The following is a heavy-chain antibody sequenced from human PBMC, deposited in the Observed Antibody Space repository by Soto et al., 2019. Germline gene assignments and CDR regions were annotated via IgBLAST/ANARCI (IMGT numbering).Heavy chain of an antibody. Sequence: GSLRLSCAASGFTFSDHYMDWVRQAPGKGLEWVGRTRNKANSYTTEYAASVKGRFTISRDDSKNSLYLQMNSLKTEDTAVYYCARVMNSGYDYWGQGTLVTVSS. CDR2: TRNKANSYTT. CDR1: GFTFSDHY. V-gene: IGHV3-72*01. CDR3: ARVMNSGYDY. J-gene: IGHJ4*02. D-gene: IGHD5-12*01.